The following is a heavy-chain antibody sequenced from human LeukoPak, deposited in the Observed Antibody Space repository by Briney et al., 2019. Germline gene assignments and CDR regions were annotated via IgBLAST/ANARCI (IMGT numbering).Heavy chain of an antibody. CDR2: ISGSGGST. J-gene: IGHJ4*02. CDR3: AKDSPYSSSWRDPFDY. CDR1: GFTFSSYA. Sequence: GGSLRLSCAASGFTFSSYAMSWVRQAPGKGLEWVSAISGSGGSTYYADSVKGRFTISRDNSKNTLYPQMNSLRAEDTAVYYCAKDSPYSSSWRDPFDYWGQGTLVTVSS. V-gene: IGHV3-23*01. D-gene: IGHD6-13*01.